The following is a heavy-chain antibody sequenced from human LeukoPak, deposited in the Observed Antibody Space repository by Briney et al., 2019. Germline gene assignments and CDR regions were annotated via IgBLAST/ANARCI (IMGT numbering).Heavy chain of an antibody. J-gene: IGHJ4*02. CDR1: GFSFSTYS. CDR2: IVGSSSNI. D-gene: IGHD1-14*01. CDR3: ATDSPGTAAFDY. V-gene: IGHV3-48*04. Sequence: GGSLRLSCTASGFSFSTYSMNWVRQAPGKGLEWVSYIVGSSSNIYYADSVKGRFTISRDNAKNSLYLQMDSLRAEDTAVYYCATDSPGTAAFDYWGQGTLVTVSS.